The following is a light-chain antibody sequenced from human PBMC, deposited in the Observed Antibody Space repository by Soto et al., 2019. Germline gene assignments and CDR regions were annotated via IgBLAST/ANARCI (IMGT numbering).Light chain of an antibody. V-gene: IGKV1-39*01. CDR1: ETISTF. J-gene: IGKJ4*01. CDR2: GAS. CDR3: QQFFSAVLT. Sequence: DIQLTQSPSSLSASLGDSITISCRASETISTFLNWYQVQPGKAPRLLVYGASYLQVGVPVRFRGSGSGTLFTLTTDNLQREDLASYFCQQFFSAVLTFGGGTRVDI.